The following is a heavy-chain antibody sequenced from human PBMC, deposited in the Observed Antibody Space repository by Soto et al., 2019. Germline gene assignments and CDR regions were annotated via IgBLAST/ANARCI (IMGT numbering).Heavy chain of an antibody. V-gene: IGHV4-4*07. J-gene: IGHJ5*02. CDR2: IYSSGNT. Sequence: SETLSLTCSVSGGTISGYYWTWIRQPAGKGLEWIGRIYSSGNTKYNPSLQSRVTMSLDTSNNQFSLRLTSVTAADTAVYYCARGQRFSDWFDPWGQGTLVTVYS. CDR3: ARGQRFSDWFDP. CDR1: GGTISGYY. D-gene: IGHD3-3*01.